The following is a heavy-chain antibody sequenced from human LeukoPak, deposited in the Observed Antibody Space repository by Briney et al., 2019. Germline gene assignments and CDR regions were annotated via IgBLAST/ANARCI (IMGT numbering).Heavy chain of an antibody. Sequence: SETLSLTCTVSGGSISSGDYYWSWIRQPPGKGLEWIGYIYYSGSTNYNPSLKSRVTISVDTSKNQFSLKLSSVTAADTAVYYCARYTDDAFDIWGQGTMATVSS. CDR1: GGSISSGDYY. V-gene: IGHV4-61*08. CDR2: IYYSGST. D-gene: IGHD2-2*02. CDR3: ARYTDDAFDI. J-gene: IGHJ3*02.